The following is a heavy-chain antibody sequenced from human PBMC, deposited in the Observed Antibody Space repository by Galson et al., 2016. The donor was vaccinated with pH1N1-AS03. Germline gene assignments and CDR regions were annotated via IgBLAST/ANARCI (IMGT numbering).Heavy chain of an antibody. J-gene: IGHJ4*02. CDR1: GYTFTTYG. Sequence: SVKVSCKASGYTFTTYGISWVRQAPGQGLEWMGWISAYYGDTHFAHKFQERVTLTRDTSTATAYMELRNLRSEDTAGYIFVRESGISVVVFLDYWGQGTLVTVSS. CDR2: ISAYYGDT. CDR3: VRESGISVVVFLDY. D-gene: IGHD3-3*01. V-gene: IGHV1-18*01.